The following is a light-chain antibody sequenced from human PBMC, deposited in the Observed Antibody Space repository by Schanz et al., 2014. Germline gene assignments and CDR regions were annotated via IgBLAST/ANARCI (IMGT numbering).Light chain of an antibody. V-gene: IGLV1-44*01. J-gene: IGLJ3*02. CDR3: STWDDILNGQGV. CDR1: TSNIGSNT. CDR2: SNN. Sequence: QSVLTQPPSESGTPGRRVTISCSGSTSNIGSNTVNWYQQLPGTAPKLLMYSNNQRPSGVSDRFSGSKSGTSASLAINGLQSEDEADYYCSTWDDILNGQGVFGGGTKLTVL.